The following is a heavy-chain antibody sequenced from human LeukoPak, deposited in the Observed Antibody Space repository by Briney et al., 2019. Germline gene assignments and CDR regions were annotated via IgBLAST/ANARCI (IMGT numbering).Heavy chain of an antibody. V-gene: IGHV3-53*01. J-gene: IGHJ4*02. CDR2: IYSGGST. D-gene: IGHD6-19*01. Sequence: GGSLRLSCAASGFTVSSNYMSWVRQAPGKGLEWVSVIYSGGSTYYADSVKGRFTISRDNSKNTLYLQMNSLRAEDTAVYYCARGAYSSGWAYFDHWGQGTLVTVSS. CDR1: GFTVSSNY. CDR3: ARGAYSSGWAYFDH.